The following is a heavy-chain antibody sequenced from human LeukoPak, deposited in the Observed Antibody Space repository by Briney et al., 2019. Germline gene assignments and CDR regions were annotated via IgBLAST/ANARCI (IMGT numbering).Heavy chain of an antibody. J-gene: IGHJ6*03. CDR2: MNPNSGNT. CDR1: GGTFSSYD. Sequence: GSSVKVSCKASGGTFSSYDINWVRQATGQGLEWMGWMNPNSGNTGYAQKFQGRVTITRNTSISTAYMELSSLRSEDTAVYYCARRYCSSTSCYYYYMDVWGKGTTVTVSS. V-gene: IGHV1-8*03. CDR3: ARRYCSSTSCYYYYMDV. D-gene: IGHD2-2*01.